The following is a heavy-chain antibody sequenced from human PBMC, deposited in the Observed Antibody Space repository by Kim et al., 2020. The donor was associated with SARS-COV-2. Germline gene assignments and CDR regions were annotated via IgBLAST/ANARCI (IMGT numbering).Heavy chain of an antibody. Sequence: SETLSLTCTVSGDSISSGGYYWSWIRQHPGKGLEWIGYIYYSGSTYYNPSLKSRVTISVDTSKNQFSLKLCSVTAADTAVYYCARTKLWFGGLLQMVFPAHFDYWGQGTLVTVSS. CDR1: GDSISSGGYY. CDR3: ARTKLWFGGLLQMVFPAHFDY. D-gene: IGHD3-10*01. CDR2: IYYSGST. J-gene: IGHJ4*02. V-gene: IGHV4-31*03.